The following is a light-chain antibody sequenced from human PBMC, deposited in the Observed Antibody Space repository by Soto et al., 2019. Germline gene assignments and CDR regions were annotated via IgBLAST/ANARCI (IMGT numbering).Light chain of an antibody. V-gene: IGKV1-27*01. J-gene: IGKJ5*01. Sequence: DIQMTQSPSSLSASVGDRVTITCRASQGISNFLAWYQQKPWKVPKLLISAASTLQSGVPSRFSGSGPGTDFTLTITSLQPEDVATYYCQKYSSVITFGQGTRLEIK. CDR1: QGISNF. CDR2: AAS. CDR3: QKYSSVIT.